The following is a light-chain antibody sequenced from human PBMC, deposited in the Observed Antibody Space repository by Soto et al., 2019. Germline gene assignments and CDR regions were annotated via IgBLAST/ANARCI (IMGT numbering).Light chain of an antibody. V-gene: IGKV1-17*01. CDR1: QSISNY. J-gene: IGKJ1*01. CDR3: LQHNSYPRT. Sequence: DIQMTQSPSSLSASVGDRVTITCRASQSISNYLNWYQQKPGKAPKLLINKASSLESGVPSRFSGSGSGTEFTLTISSLQPEDFATYYCLQHNSYPRTFGQGTKVDIK. CDR2: KAS.